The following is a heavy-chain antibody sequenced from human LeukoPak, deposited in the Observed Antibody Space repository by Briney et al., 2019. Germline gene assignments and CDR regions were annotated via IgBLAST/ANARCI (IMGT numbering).Heavy chain of an antibody. Sequence: GGSLRLSCAASGFTFSSYAMSWVRQAPGKGLEWVSAISGSGGSTYYADSVKGRFTISRDNSKNTLYLQMNSLRAEDTAVYYCAKDLFGITMVRGVIPPPYWGQGTLVTVSS. D-gene: IGHD3-10*01. CDR2: ISGSGGST. J-gene: IGHJ4*02. CDR3: AKDLFGITMVRGVIPPPY. CDR1: GFTFSSYA. V-gene: IGHV3-23*01.